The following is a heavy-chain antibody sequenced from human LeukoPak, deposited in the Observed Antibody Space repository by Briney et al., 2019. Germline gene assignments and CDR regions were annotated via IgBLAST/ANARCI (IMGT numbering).Heavy chain of an antibody. Sequence: QSGGSLRLSCAASGFAVSGNYMSWVRQAPGKGLEWVSLIYSGGTAYYADSVKGRFTISRDNSKNTLYLQMNSLRAEDTAVYYCARSSERKYYFDYWGQGTLVTVSS. CDR2: IYSGGTA. D-gene: IGHD3-22*01. CDR3: ARSSERKYYFDY. CDR1: GFAVSGNY. V-gene: IGHV3-53*01. J-gene: IGHJ4*02.